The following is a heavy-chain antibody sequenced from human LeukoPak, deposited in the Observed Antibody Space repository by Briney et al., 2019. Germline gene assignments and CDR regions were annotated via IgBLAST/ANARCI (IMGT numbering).Heavy chain of an antibody. V-gene: IGHV3-48*04. CDR1: GFTFSSYT. Sequence: PGGSLRLSCAASGFTFSSYTMNWVRQAPGKGLEWVSYITSSGATIYYADSVKGRFTISRDNAKNSLYLQMNSPRAEDTAVYYCARVGTSSKYYYYMDVIRTTVTVSS. J-gene: IGHJ6*03. CDR3: ARVGTSSKYYYYMDV. CDR2: ITSSGATI. D-gene: IGHD1-1*01.